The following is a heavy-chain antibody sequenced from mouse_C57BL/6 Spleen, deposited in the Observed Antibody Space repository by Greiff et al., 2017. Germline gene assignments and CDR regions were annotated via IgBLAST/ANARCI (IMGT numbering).Heavy chain of an antibody. CDR2: IYWDDDK. V-gene: IGHV8-12*01. Sequence: QVTLKESGPGILQSSQTLSLTCSFSGFSLSTSGMGVSWIRQPSGKGLEWLAHIYWDDDKRYNPSLKSRLTISKDTSRNQVFLKITSVDTADTATYYCARSERAWFAYWGQGTLVTVSA. CDR3: ARSERAWFAY. J-gene: IGHJ3*01. CDR1: GFSLSTSGMG.